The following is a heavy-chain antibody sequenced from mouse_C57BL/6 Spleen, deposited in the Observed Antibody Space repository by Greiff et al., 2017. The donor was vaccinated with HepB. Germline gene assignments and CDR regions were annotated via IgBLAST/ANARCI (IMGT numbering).Heavy chain of an antibody. CDR3: ARGITTAGYYFDY. J-gene: IGHJ2*01. V-gene: IGHV5-6*01. CDR2: ISSGGSYT. CDR1: GFTFSSYG. Sequence: EVKLVESGGDLVKPGGSLKLSCAASGFTFSSYGMSWVRQTPDKRLEWVATISSGGSYTYYPDSVKGRFTISRDNAKNTLYLQMSSLKSEDTAMYYCARGITTAGYYFDYWGQGTTLTVSS. D-gene: IGHD2-4*01.